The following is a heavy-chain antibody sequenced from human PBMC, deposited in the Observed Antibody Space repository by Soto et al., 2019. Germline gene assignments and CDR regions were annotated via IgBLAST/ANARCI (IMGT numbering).Heavy chain of an antibody. J-gene: IGHJ4*02. Sequence: SETLSLTCTVSGDSISSFYWSWVRQPPGKGLEWIGYIYYSGSTSYNPSLESRVTISVDTSENQFSLKLSSVTAADTAVYYCARLRRMTAITVSYYFDYWGQGTLVTVSS. CDR2: IYYSGST. CDR1: GDSISSFY. CDR3: ARLRRMTAITVSYYFDY. V-gene: IGHV4-59*01. D-gene: IGHD4-4*01.